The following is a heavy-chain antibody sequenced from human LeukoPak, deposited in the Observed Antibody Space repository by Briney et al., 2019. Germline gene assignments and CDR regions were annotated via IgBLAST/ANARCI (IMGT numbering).Heavy chain of an antibody. Sequence: SETLSLTCTVSGNSISSGDNYWSWIRQPAGKGLEWIGRIYTSGSTNYNPSLKSRVTISVDTSKNQFSLKLSSVTAADTAVYYCARVLMGDYDILTGYYLRGGWFDPWGQGTLVTVSS. CDR2: IYTSGST. V-gene: IGHV4-61*02. CDR3: ARVLMGDYDILTGYYLRGGWFDP. CDR1: GNSISSGDNY. J-gene: IGHJ5*02. D-gene: IGHD3-9*01.